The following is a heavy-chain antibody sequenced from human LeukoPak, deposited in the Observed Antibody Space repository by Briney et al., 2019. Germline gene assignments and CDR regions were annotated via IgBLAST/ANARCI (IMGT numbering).Heavy chain of an antibody. D-gene: IGHD3-10*01. CDR3: ARDSRKIMVRGVTNFDY. CDR2: INPSGGST. Sequence: ASVKVSCKASGYTFTSYYIHWVRQAPGQGLEWMGIINPSGGSTSYAQKFQGRVTMTRDTSTSTAYMELSSLRSDDTAVYYCARDSRKIMVRGVTNFDYWGQGTLVTVSS. CDR1: GYTFTSYY. J-gene: IGHJ4*02. V-gene: IGHV1-46*01.